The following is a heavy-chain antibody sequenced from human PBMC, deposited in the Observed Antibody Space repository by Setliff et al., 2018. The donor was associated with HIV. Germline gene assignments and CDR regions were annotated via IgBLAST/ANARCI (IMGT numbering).Heavy chain of an antibody. V-gene: IGHV4-4*08. CDR2: MYTDGST. Sequence: SETLSLTCTVSGTSIRSRFWSWIRQPPGKGLEWIGHMYTDGSTNYNPSFKSRFTISRDNAKNSLYLQMNSLRPEDTALYYCAKDMSTDWYTVSGFDLWGQGTLVTVSS. J-gene: IGHJ5*02. D-gene: IGHD3-9*01. CDR3: AKDMSTDWYTVSGFDL. CDR1: GTSIRSRF.